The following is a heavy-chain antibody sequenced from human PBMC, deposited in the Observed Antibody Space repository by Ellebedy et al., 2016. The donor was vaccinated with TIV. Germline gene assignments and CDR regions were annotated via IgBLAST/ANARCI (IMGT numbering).Heavy chain of an antibody. CDR1: GFTFSSYA. J-gene: IGHJ3*02. CDR2: ISYDGSNK. Sequence: GGSLRLXXAASGFTFSSYAMHWVRQAPGKGLEWVAVISYDGSNKYYADSVKGRFTISRDNSKNTLYLQMNSLRAEDTAVYYCAREKTLQDQGAFDIWGQGTMVTVSS. CDR3: AREKTLQDQGAFDI. D-gene: IGHD4-11*01. V-gene: IGHV3-30*04.